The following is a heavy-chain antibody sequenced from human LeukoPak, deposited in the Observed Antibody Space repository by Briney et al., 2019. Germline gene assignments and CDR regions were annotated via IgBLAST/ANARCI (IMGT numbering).Heavy chain of an antibody. CDR2: ISSSSSIM. V-gene: IGHV3-48*02. CDR1: GCIFNCWN. Sequence: GGSLRLSWVTGGCIFNCWNASLRRQAPEKGLEWVSYISSSSSIMFYADSVKGRFTISRDNAKNSLYLQMHSLRDEDTAVYYWARRFNSGHYICDYWGQGTLVTVSS. J-gene: IGHJ4*02. CDR3: ARRFNSGHYICDY. D-gene: IGHD1-26*01.